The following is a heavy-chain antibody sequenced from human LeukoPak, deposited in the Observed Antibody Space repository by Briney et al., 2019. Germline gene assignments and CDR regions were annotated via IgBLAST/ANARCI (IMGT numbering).Heavy chain of an antibody. J-gene: IGHJ6*03. CDR3: ARGVVTPGPYYYMDV. D-gene: IGHD4-23*01. V-gene: IGHV3-20*04. Sequence: PGGSLRLSCAASGFTFDDYDMSWVRQVPGKGLEWVSAINWNGASTGYADSVKGRFTISRDNAKNSLYLQMNSLRAEDTAVYYCARGVVTPGPYYYMDVWGKGTTVTVSS. CDR1: GFTFDDYD. CDR2: INWNGAST.